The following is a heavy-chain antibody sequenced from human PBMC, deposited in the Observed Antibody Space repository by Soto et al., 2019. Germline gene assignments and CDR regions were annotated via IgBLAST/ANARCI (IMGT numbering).Heavy chain of an antibody. J-gene: IGHJ3*02. CDR3: VRAVNPFDI. V-gene: IGHV3-74*01. CDR1: GFTLSTYW. CDR2: INSDGRST. D-gene: IGHD4-17*01. Sequence: EGQLVESGGGLVQPGGALRLSCAASGFTLSTYWMHWVRQAPGKGLVWVSRINSDGRSTDYADSVKGRFTISRDNAKNPLYLQMNSLRAEDTDVYYCVRAVNPFDIWGQGTMVTVSS.